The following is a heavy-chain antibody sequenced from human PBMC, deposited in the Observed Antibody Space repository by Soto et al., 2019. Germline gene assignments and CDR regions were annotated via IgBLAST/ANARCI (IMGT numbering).Heavy chain of an antibody. V-gene: IGHV5-51*01. D-gene: IGHD2-2*01. CDR1: GYSFTNYW. Sequence: GESLKISCQGSGYSFTNYWIGWVRQMPGKRLEWMGIIYPGDSGTRYSPSFQGQVTISADKSISTAYLQWSSLKASDTAMYYCARQCLPDLDYYERDVWGQGTTVTASS. J-gene: IGHJ6*01. CDR2: IYPGDSGT. CDR3: ARQCLPDLDYYERDV.